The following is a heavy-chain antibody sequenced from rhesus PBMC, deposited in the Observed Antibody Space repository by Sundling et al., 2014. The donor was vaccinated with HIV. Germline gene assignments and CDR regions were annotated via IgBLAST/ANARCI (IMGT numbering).Heavy chain of an antibody. V-gene: IGHV4-165*01. CDR1: GGSFSGNY. CDR2: ISGSSGST. Sequence: QVQLQESGPGLVKPSETLSLTCAVSGGSFSGNYWGWIRQPPGKGLEYIGYISGSSGSTYYNPSLKSRVTISTDTSQNQFSLRLTSVTAADTAVYYCARGGVAAFDVWGPGVLVTVSS. D-gene: IGHD4-29*01. CDR3: ARGGVAAFDV. J-gene: IGHJ5-1*01.